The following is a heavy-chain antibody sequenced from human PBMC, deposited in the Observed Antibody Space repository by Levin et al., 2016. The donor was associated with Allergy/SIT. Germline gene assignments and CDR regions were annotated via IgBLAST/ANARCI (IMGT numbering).Heavy chain of an antibody. Sequence: VKVSCKASGYSFTSYGISWVRQAPGQGLEWMGWINTYNGNTNYAQKSQGRVTMTTDTSTSTTYMELRSLRSDDTALYYCARDLCSTGTCYYFDYWGPGTLVTVSS. D-gene: IGHD2-15*01. J-gene: IGHJ4*02. V-gene: IGHV1-18*01. CDR3: ARDLCSTGTCYYFDY. CDR1: GYSFTSYG. CDR2: INTYNGNT.